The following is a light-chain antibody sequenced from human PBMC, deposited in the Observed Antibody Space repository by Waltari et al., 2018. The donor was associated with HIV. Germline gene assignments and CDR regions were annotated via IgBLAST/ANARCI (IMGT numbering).Light chain of an antibody. CDR2: WNT. CDR1: SSNIGGQY. V-gene: IGLV1-47*01. CDR3: AVWDVSLRAQV. J-gene: IGLJ3*02. Sequence: QSVLSQSPSISGTPGQRVSISCSGSSSNIGGQYVSWYQQVPGTPPKLLIFWNTQRPAGVFDRFSGSVSGTSASLAIGGLRSEDEADYYCAVWDVSLRAQVFGGGTTLTVL.